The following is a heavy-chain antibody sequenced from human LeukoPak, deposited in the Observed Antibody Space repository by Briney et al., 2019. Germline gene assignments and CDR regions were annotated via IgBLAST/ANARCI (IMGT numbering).Heavy chain of an antibody. V-gene: IGHV1-18*01. CDR3: ARDEYSSSWYYFDY. J-gene: IGHJ4*02. CDR1: GYTFTSYG. Sequence: ASVTVSCKASGYTFTSYGISWVRQAPGQGLEWMGWISAHSGNTNYAQKFQGRVTMTTDTSTSTAYMELRSLRSDDTAVYYCARDEYSSSWYYFDYWGQGTLVTVSS. CDR2: ISAHSGNT. D-gene: IGHD6-13*01.